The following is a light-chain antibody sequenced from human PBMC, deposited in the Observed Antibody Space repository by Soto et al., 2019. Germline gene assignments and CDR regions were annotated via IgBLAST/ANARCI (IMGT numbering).Light chain of an antibody. Sequence: QAVVTQEPSLTVSPGGTVTLTCDSSTGAVTSSHYPYWFQQKPGQAPRTLIYDTSSEQSCTPARFSGSLLGGKAVLTLSGAHPDDEADYYCLLSYRTSRVFGAGTKLTVL. V-gene: IGLV7-46*01. CDR2: DTS. CDR3: LLSYRTSRV. CDR1: TGAVTSSHY. J-gene: IGLJ2*01.